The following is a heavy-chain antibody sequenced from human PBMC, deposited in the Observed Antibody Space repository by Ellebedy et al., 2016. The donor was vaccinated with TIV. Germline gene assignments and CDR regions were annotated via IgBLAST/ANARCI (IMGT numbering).Heavy chain of an antibody. CDR3: ARDASLGCYYYYMDV. CDR2: ISYHGRNK. V-gene: IGHV3-30*04. CDR1: GFAFSRCA. J-gene: IGHJ6*03. Sequence: GGSLRLXCAASGFAFSRCAMHWVRQTPGKGLEWVATISYHGRNKFYADAVKGRFSISRDNSMNTLYLQANSLRAEDTAVYYCARDASLGCYYYYMDVWGKGTTVTVAS. D-gene: IGHD6-19*01.